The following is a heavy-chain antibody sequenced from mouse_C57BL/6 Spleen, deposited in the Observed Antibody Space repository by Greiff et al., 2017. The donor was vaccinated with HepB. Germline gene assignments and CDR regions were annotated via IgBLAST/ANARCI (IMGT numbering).Heavy chain of an antibody. D-gene: IGHD2-1*01. CDR1: GYTFTDYN. J-gene: IGHJ4*01. CDR3: ARGDGNPYLDYAMDY. CDR2: INPNNGGT. Sequence: DVKLVESGPELVKPGASVKIPCKASGYTFTDYNMDWVKQSHGKSLEWIGDINPNNGGTIYNQKFKGKATLTVDKSSSTAYMELRSLTSEDTAVYYCARGDGNPYLDYAMDYWGQGTSVTVSS. V-gene: IGHV1-18*01.